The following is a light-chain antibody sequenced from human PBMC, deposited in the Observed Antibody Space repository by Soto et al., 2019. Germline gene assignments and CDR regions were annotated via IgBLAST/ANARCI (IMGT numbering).Light chain of an antibody. Sequence: DIQMTQSPSTLSASVGDRVTITCRASQSISSGLAWYQQKQGKAPKLLIYDASSLESGVPSRFSGSGSGTEFTLTVSRLQPDDFATYYCQQYNSYSPSFGGGTKVEIK. V-gene: IGKV1-5*01. CDR1: QSISSG. CDR3: QQYNSYSPS. J-gene: IGKJ4*01. CDR2: DAS.